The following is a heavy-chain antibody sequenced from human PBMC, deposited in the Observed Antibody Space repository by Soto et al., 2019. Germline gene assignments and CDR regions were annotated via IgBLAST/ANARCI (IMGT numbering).Heavy chain of an antibody. Sequence: EVQVLESGGGLVQPGGSLRLSCAASGFTFSNYAMNWVRQAPGKGLEWVSGISATGVKTYSADSVKGGFTMSRDNSIATVYLEMNSMRAEATAVYYCTKSRSAMVYYFDFWGLGALVTVSS. CDR2: ISATGVKT. J-gene: IGHJ4*02. CDR1: GFTFSNYA. V-gene: IGHV3-23*01. D-gene: IGHD2-8*01. CDR3: TKSRSAMVYYFDF.